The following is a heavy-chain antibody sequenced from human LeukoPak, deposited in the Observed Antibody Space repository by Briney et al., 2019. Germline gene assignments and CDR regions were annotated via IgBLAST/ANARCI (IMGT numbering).Heavy chain of an antibody. J-gene: IGHJ4*02. D-gene: IGHD5-18*01. CDR3: ARDRKDTAMVR. Sequence: SETLSLTCTVSGGSISSGGYYWSWIRQPPGKGLEWIGYIYHSGSTYYNPSLKSRVTISVDRSKNQFSLKLSSVTAADTAMYYCARDRKDTAMVRWGQGTLVTVSS. CDR2: IYHSGST. V-gene: IGHV4-30-2*01. CDR1: GGSISSGGYY.